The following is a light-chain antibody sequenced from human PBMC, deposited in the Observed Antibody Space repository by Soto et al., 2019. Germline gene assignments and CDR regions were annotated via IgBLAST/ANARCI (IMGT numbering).Light chain of an antibody. J-gene: IGKJ5*01. CDR1: QSIRDNY. CDR2: GAS. CDR3: QQYGDSPIT. V-gene: IGKV3-20*01. Sequence: EIVLTQSPGTLSLSPGERATLYCRASQSIRDNYLAWYQQRPGQSPRLLISGASNRATGIPDRFIGSGSATDFSLTISRLEPEDFALYYCQQYGDSPITFGQGTRLEIK.